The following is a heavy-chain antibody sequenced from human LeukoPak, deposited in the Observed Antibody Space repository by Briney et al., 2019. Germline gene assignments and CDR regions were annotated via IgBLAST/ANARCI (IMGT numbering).Heavy chain of an antibody. D-gene: IGHD3-10*01. J-gene: IGHJ4*02. V-gene: IGHV3-53*01. CDR1: GFTVSSNY. CDR2: IYNGGST. CDR3: ARGSFGFPFDY. Sequence: GGSLRLSCAASGFTVSSNYMSWVRQAPGKGLEWVSVIYNGGSTYYADSVKGRFTISRDSSKNTVYLQMNSLRAEDTAVYYCARGSFGFPFDYWGQGTLVTVSS.